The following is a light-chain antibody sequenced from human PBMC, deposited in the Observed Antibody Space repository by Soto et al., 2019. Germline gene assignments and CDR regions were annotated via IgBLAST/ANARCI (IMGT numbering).Light chain of an antibody. CDR2: GAS. V-gene: IGKV3-20*01. CDR1: QSVSSSY. CDR3: QQYGSLPYT. Sequence: EIVLTQSPGTLSLSPGERATLSCRASQSVSSSYLAWYQQKPGQAPILLIYGASIRATGIPDRFSGSGSGTDFTLTISRLAPEDFAVYYWQQYGSLPYTFGQGTKLEIK. J-gene: IGKJ2*01.